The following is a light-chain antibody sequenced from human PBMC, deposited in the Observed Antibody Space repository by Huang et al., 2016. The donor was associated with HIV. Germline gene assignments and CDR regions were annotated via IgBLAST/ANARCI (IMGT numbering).Light chain of an antibody. V-gene: IGKV3-15*01. CDR1: RSVSTN. J-gene: IGKJ4*01. CDR3: HQYNNWLLS. Sequence: EIVMTQSPATLSVSPGQRVTLSCRANRSVSTNLAWYQQRNGQAPRRLIYGSSTRAPGIPARFSGSGSGTDFSLTISSLQSEDFALYYCHQYNNWLLSFGGGTRV. CDR2: GSS.